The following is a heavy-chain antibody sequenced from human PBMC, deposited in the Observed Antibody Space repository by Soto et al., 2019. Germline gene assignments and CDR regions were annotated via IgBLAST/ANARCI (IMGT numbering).Heavy chain of an antibody. V-gene: IGHV1-46*01. CDR2: INPSGGKT. CDR3: ARDLTARLLVTYSSYFGMEV. Sequence: QVRLVQSGTEVKKPGASVKVSCQASGYMFTSYYIHWVRQAPGQGLEWVGIINPSGGKTSSAQNFQGRVTLSSDTSKNRVYMALGGLQSEATAVYYCARDLTARLLVTYSSYFGMEVWGQGTAVTVS. CDR1: GYMFTSYY. D-gene: IGHD6-25*01. J-gene: IGHJ6*02.